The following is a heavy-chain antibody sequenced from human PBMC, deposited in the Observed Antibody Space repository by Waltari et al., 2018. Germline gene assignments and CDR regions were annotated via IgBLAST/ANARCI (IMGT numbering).Heavy chain of an antibody. CDR2: ISGSGGST. Sequence: EVQLLESGGGLVQPGGSLRLSCAASGFTFSSYAMSWVRQAPGKGLEWVSAISGSGGSTYYADSVKGRFTISRDNSKNTLYLQMNSLRAEDTAVYYCAKVGYDFWSGYPRFDPWGQGTLVTVSS. D-gene: IGHD3-3*01. J-gene: IGHJ5*02. V-gene: IGHV3-23*01. CDR3: AKVGYDFWSGYPRFDP. CDR1: GFTFSSYA.